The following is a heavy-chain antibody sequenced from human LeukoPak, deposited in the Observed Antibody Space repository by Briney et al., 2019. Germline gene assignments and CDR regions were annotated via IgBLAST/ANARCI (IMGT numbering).Heavy chain of an antibody. V-gene: IGHV3-48*03. CDR2: ISSSGSTI. J-gene: IGHJ4*02. CDR1: GFTFSSYE. D-gene: IGHD5-24*01. Sequence: GGSLRLSCAASGFTFSSYEMNWVRQAPGKGLEWVSYISSSGSTIYYADSVKGRFTISRDNAKNSLYLQMNSLRAEDTAVYYCARGGGWLQSDYWGQGTLVTVSS. CDR3: ARGGGWLQSDY.